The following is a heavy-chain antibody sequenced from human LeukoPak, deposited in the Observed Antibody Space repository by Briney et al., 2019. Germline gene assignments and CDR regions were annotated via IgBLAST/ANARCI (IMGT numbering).Heavy chain of an antibody. CDR1: GFTFSSYE. Sequence: GGSLRLSCAASGFTFSSYEMNWVRQAPGKGLEWVSYISSSGSTIYYADSVKGRFTISRDNAKNSLYLQMNSLRAEDTAVYYCARSSPEGAFDIWGQGTMVTVSS. CDR2: ISSSGSTI. V-gene: IGHV3-48*03. CDR3: ARSSPEGAFDI. J-gene: IGHJ3*02.